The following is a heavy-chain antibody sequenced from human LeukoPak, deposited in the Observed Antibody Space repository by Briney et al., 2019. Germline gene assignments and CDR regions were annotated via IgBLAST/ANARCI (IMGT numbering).Heavy chain of an antibody. CDR3: ARGSEEVVVVPAAENYFDY. V-gene: IGHV4-30-2*01. J-gene: IGHJ4*02. CDR1: GGSIRSGGYS. Sequence: SQTLSLTCAVSGGSIRSGGYSWSWIRQPPGKGLEWIGYIYHSGSTHYNPSLKSRVTISVDTSKNQFSLKLSSVTAADTAVYYCARGSEEVVVVPAAENYFDYWGQGTLVTVSS. CDR2: IYHSGST. D-gene: IGHD2-2*01.